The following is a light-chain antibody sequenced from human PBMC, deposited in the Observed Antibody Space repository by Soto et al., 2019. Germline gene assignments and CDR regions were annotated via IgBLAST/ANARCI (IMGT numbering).Light chain of an antibody. V-gene: IGKV3-20*01. CDR3: QQHGSSPWT. CDR2: GAS. CDR1: QSVSSSY. Sequence: EIVLTQAPSTLSLSPWQRTTLSGRASQSVSSSYLAWYQQKPGQAPRLLIYGASSRATGIPDRFSGSGSGTDFTHTISRLEPEDFAVYHCQQHGSSPWTFGQGTKVDIK. J-gene: IGKJ1*01.